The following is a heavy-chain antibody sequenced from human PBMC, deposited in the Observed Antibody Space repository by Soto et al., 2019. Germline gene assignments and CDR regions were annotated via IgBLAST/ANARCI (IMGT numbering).Heavy chain of an antibody. J-gene: IGHJ4*01. CDR3: SRVDPGETSPFDH. D-gene: IGHD3-10*01. CDR2: INPFDGSR. CDR1: GYIFTSYY. Sequence: GASVKVSCKASGYIFTSYYFHWVRQAPGQGLEWMGWINPFDGSRMFAQSFQGRVTMTRDTSTSTAYMEVSSLRSEDTAVYYCSRVDPGETSPFDHWG. V-gene: IGHV1-46*03.